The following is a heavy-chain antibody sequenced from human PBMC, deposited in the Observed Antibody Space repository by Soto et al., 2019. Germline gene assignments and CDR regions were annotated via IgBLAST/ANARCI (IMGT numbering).Heavy chain of an antibody. CDR3: ARGSTDSYPGSRIFDF. D-gene: IGHD3-10*01. Sequence: GGSLRLSCAASGFTFTRYSMNWVRQAPGEGLEWVSTITDTGGDTKYADSVRGRFTMSRDNSKKTLYLQMNSLRVEDSALYYCARGSTDSYPGSRIFDFWGRGTLVTVSS. V-gene: IGHV3-23*01. CDR2: ITDTGGDT. J-gene: IGHJ4*02. CDR1: GFTFTRYS.